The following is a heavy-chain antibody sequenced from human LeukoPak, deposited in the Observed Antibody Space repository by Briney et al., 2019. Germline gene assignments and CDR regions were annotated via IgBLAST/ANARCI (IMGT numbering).Heavy chain of an antibody. V-gene: IGHV1-2*02. Sequence: SVKVSCKASGYTFTGYYMHWGRQAPGQGLGWMGWINPNSGGANYAQKFQGRVTMTRDTSISTGYMELSSLRSDDTAVYYCARSADYSNQHNNYWGQGTLVTVSS. J-gene: IGHJ4*02. CDR1: GYTFTGYY. CDR2: INPNSGGA. CDR3: ARSADYSNQHNNY. D-gene: IGHD4-11*01.